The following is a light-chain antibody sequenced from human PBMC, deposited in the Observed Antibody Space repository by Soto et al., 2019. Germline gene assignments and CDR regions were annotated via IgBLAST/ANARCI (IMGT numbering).Light chain of an antibody. V-gene: IGLV2-23*01. CDR1: SSDVGTYNL. J-gene: IGLJ1*01. Sequence: QSLLTHPASLSGSPGQSITISCTGTSSDVGTYNLVSWYQQQPGKAPKLMIYEGSKRPSGVSNRFSGSKSGNTASLTISGLQAEDEADYYCCSYAGVNTYVFGTGTKVTVL. CDR3: CSYAGVNTYV. CDR2: EGS.